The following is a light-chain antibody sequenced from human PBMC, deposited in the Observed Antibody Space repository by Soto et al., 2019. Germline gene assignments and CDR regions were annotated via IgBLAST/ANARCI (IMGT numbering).Light chain of an antibody. CDR2: DAS. V-gene: IGKV1-5*01. CDR3: QHYNSDPWT. Sequence: IEMTQSPSTLSASVGDRVTITCRASQTIRRWLAWYQQRPGKAPKVLIYDASTLESGVPARFSGSGSETQVSLTISSLQPEDSATYYCQHYNSDPWTFGQGTKVEIK. J-gene: IGKJ1*01. CDR1: QTIRRW.